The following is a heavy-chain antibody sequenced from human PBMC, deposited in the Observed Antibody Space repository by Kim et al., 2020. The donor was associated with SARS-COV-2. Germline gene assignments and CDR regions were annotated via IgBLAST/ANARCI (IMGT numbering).Heavy chain of an antibody. V-gene: IGHV3-9*01. CDR3: AKDIKVHDAFDI. CDR1: GFTFDDYA. J-gene: IGHJ3*02. CDR2: ISWNSGSI. Sequence: GGSLRLSCAASGFTFDDYAMHWVRQAPGKGLEWVSGISWNSGSIGYADSVKGRFTISRDNAKNSLYLQMNSLRAEDTALYYCAKDIKVHDAFDIWGQGT.